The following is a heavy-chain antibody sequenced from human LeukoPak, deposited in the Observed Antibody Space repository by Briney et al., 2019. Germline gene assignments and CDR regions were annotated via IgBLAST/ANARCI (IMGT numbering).Heavy chain of an antibody. Sequence: ASVKVSCKASGGTFSSYAISWVRQAPGQGLEWMGIINPTSYAQKFQGRVTMTRDTSTSTVYMELSSLRSEDTAVYYCARDAMSSVTTSPHYFDYWGQGTLVTVSS. CDR1: GGTFSSYA. J-gene: IGHJ4*02. CDR2: INPT. D-gene: IGHD4-17*01. V-gene: IGHV1-46*01. CDR3: ARDAMSSVTTSPHYFDY.